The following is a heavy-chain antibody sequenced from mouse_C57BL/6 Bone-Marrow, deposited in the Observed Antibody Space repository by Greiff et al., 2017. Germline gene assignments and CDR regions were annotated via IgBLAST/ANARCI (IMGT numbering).Heavy chain of an antibody. J-gene: IGHJ4*01. V-gene: IGHV14-4*01. CDR2: IDPENGDT. CDR3: TSTVYYGVYAMDY. Sequence: VQLQQSGAELVRPGASVKLSCTASGFNIKDDYMHWVKQRPEQGLEWIGWIDPENGDTEYASKFQGKATITADTSSNTAYLQLSSLTSEDTAVYYCTSTVYYGVYAMDYWGKGTSVTVSS. CDR1: GFNIKDDY. D-gene: IGHD1-1*01.